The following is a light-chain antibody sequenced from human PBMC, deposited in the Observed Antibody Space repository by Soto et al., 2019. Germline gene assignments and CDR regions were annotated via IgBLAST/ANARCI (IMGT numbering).Light chain of an antibody. V-gene: IGLV2-8*01. CDR2: EVS. CDR3: SSYAGSNKL. CDR1: SSDAGGYNY. J-gene: IGLJ2*01. Sequence: QSALTQPPSASGSPGQSVTISCTGTSSDAGGYNYVSWYQQHPGKAPKLMIYEVSKRPSGVPDRFSGSKSGNTASLTVSGLQAEDEADYYCSSYAGSNKLFGGGTKVTVL.